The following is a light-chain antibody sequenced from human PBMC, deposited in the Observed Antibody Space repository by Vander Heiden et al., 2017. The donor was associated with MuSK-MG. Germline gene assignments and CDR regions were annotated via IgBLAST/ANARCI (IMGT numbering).Light chain of an antibody. CDR3: LKDNSAQST. Sequence: DIQMTQSPSSLSASVGDRVTITCRASQGISNYLAWYQQKPGKVPKLLIYAASTLQSGVPSRFSGSGSGTDFTLTISSLQPEDVATYYCLKDNSAQSTFGPGTRVDIK. CDR1: QGISNY. V-gene: IGKV1-27*01. J-gene: IGKJ3*01. CDR2: AAS.